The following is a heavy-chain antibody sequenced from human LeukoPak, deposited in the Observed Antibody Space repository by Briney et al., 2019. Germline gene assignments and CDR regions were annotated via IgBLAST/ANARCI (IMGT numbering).Heavy chain of an antibody. D-gene: IGHD3-10*01. Sequence: GGSLRLSCVASGLTVSSNYMSWVRQAPGKGLQWVSVIYSDGSTYYADSVKGRFTISRDNFKNTLYLQMNSLRAEDTAVYYCAKEGSALWFGELSSYFDYWGQGTLVTVSS. CDR1: GLTVSSNY. CDR3: AKEGSALWFGELSSYFDY. CDR2: IYSDGST. V-gene: IGHV3-53*01. J-gene: IGHJ4*02.